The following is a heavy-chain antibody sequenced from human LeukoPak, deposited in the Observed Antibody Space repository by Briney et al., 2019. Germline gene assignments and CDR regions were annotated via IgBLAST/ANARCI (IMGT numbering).Heavy chain of an antibody. D-gene: IGHD3-22*01. CDR2: IKSDGST. J-gene: IGHJ1*01. V-gene: IGHV3-74*01. Sequence: GGSLRLSCAASGFTFSSYWMHWVRQAPGKGLVWVPRIKSDGSTNYADSVKGRFTISRDNAKNTLSLQMNSLRAEDTGVYYCARAPSEIGGYYPEYFRHWGQGTLVTVSP. CDR3: ARAPSEIGGYYPEYFRH. CDR1: GFTFSSYW.